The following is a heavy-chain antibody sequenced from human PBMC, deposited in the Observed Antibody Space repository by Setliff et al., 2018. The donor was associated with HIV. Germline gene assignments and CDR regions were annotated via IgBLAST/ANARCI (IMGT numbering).Heavy chain of an antibody. CDR3: ASRIAAAEAYYYYYYMDV. CDR2: GYYSGTT. CDR1: GVSISAHY. V-gene: IGHV4-59*11. D-gene: IGHD6-13*01. Sequence: SETLSLTCTVSGVSISAHYWNWIRQSPGKGLEWIGFGYYSGTTYYNPSLKSRVTISVDTSKNQFSLKLSPVTAADTAVYYCASRIAAAEAYYYYYYMDVWGKGTTVTVSS. J-gene: IGHJ6*03.